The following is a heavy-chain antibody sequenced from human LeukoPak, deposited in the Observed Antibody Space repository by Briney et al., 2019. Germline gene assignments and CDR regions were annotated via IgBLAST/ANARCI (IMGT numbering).Heavy chain of an antibody. J-gene: IGHJ4*02. CDR2: ISTSGST. CDR1: GDSTSNYY. V-gene: IGHV4-4*07. Sequence: SETLSLTCSVSGDSTSNYYWNWIRQPAGKGLEWIGRISTSGSTDYNPSLKSRVTMSVDTSKNHFSLNLSSVTAADTAVYYCARDSVYSGSSLDYWGQGALVTVSS. CDR3: ARDSVYSGSSLDY. D-gene: IGHD1-26*01.